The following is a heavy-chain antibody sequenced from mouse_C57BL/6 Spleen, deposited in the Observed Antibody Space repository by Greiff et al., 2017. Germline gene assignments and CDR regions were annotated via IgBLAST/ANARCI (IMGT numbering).Heavy chain of an antibody. CDR1: GYTFTSYW. V-gene: IGHV1-64*01. CDR2: IHPNSGST. Sequence: QVQLQQSGAELVKPGASVKLSCKASGYTFTSYWMHWVKQRPGQGLEWIGMIHPNSGSTNYNEKFKSKATLTVDKSSSTAYMQLSSLTSEDSAVYYCAREGIYYYGSSPFAYWGQGTLVTVSA. D-gene: IGHD1-1*01. J-gene: IGHJ3*01. CDR3: AREGIYYYGSSPFAY.